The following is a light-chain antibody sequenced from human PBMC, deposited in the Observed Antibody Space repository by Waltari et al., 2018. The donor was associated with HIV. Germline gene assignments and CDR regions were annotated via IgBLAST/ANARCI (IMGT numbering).Light chain of an antibody. Sequence: SYELTQPPSVSVSPGQTASITCSGDKLGDRFTSWYQQKPGQSPVLVIYGDNKRPSGIPDRFSGSNSRNTVTLTISGTQAMDEADYYCQAWDSSTLVFAGGTKLTVL. J-gene: IGLJ2*01. V-gene: IGLV3-1*01. CDR2: GDN. CDR1: KLGDRF. CDR3: QAWDSSTLV.